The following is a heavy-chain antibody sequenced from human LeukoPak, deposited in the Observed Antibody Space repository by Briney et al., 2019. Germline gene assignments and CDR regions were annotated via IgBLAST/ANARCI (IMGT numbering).Heavy chain of an antibody. CDR3: AKNYYDSSGLFGY. CDR1: GFTFNSYS. J-gene: IGHJ4*02. CDR2: ISSSSSYI. D-gene: IGHD3-22*01. V-gene: IGHV3-21*01. Sequence: PGGSLRLSCAASGFTFNSYSMNWVRQAPGKGLEWVSSISSSSSYIYYADSVKGRFTISRDNAKNSLHLQMNSLRAEDTAVYYCAKNYYDSSGLFGYWGQGTLVIVSS.